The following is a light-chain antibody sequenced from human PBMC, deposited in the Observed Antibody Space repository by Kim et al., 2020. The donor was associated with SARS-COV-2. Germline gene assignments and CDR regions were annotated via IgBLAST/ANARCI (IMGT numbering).Light chain of an antibody. CDR2: EVS. Sequence: GQSVTISCTGTSSDVGGYKYVSWYQQHPGKAPKLMIYEVSKRPSGVPDRFSGSKSGNTASLTVSGLQAEDEADYYCSSYAGSNNLVFGGGTKL. CDR1: SSDVGGYKY. V-gene: IGLV2-8*01. J-gene: IGLJ3*02. CDR3: SSYAGSNNLV.